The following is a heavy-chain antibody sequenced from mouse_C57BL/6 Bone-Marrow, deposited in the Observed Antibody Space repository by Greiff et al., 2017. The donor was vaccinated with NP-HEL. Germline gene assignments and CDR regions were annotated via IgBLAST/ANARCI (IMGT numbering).Heavy chain of an antibody. J-gene: IGHJ4*01. V-gene: IGHV1-69*01. CDR3: AYGRYYAMGD. D-gene: IGHD1-2*01. CDR1: GYTFTSYW. Sequence: VQLQQPGAELVMPGASVKLSCKASGYTFTSYWMHWVKQRPGQGLEWIGEIDPSDSYTNYNQKFKGKSTLTVDKSSSTAYMQLSSLTSEDSAVYYCAYGRYYAMGDWGQGTSVTVAT. CDR2: IDPSDSYT.